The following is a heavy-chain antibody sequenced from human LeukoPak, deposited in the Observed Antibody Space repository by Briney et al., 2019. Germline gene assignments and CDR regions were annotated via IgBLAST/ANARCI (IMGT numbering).Heavy chain of an antibody. D-gene: IGHD3-9*01. Sequence: ASVKVSCKASGYTFTSYDISWVRQATGQGLEWMGWLNPRNSNTGSAEKFQGRVTVTRDTSISTVYMELSSLRSEDTAVYYCARSLSSHYDALTGYYTRAFDIWGQGTMVTVSS. CDR3: ARSLSSHYDALTGYYTRAFDI. CDR2: LNPRNSNT. CDR1: GYTFTSYD. V-gene: IGHV1-8*01. J-gene: IGHJ3*02.